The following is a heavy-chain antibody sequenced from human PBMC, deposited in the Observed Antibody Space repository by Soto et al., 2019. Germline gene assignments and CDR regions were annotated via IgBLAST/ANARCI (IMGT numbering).Heavy chain of an antibody. J-gene: IGHJ4*02. CDR2: ISYDGSTK. Sequence: QVQLVESGGGVVQPGRSLRLSCAASGFTFSSYGMHRVRQAPGKGLKWVAIISYDGSTKYYADSVKGRFTISRDNSKNTVYLQMNNLRPEDTAVYYCAKDTASGGSPLDYWGQGTLVTVSS. V-gene: IGHV3-30*18. CDR3: AKDTASGGSPLDY. D-gene: IGHD2-15*01. CDR1: GFTFSSYG.